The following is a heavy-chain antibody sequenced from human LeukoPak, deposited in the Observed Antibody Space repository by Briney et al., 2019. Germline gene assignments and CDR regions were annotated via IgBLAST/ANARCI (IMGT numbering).Heavy chain of an antibody. D-gene: IGHD3-22*01. CDR2: ISYDGSNK. CDR3: AKGAWYYDSSGPDAFDI. V-gene: IGHV3-30*18. J-gene: IGHJ3*02. Sequence: GGSLRLSCAASGFTFSSYGMHWVRQAPGKGLEWVAVISYDGSNKYYADSVKGRFTISRDNSKNTLYLQMNGLRAEDTAVYYCAKGAWYYDSSGPDAFDIWGQGTMVTVSS. CDR1: GFTFSSYG.